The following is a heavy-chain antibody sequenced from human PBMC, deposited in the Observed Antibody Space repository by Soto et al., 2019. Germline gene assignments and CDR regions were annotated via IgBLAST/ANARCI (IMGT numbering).Heavy chain of an antibody. Sequence: QVQLVESGGGVVQPGRSLRLSCAASGFTFSSYGMHWVRQAPGTVLEWVAVMWYDGSNKYYADSVKGRFTISRDNSKNTPNLQMNSLRAEDTAVYYCASDKIGGSSRWGPYYYYYGMDVWGQGTTVTVSS. CDR1: GFTFSSYG. CDR2: MWYDGSNK. J-gene: IGHJ6*02. V-gene: IGHV3-33*01. D-gene: IGHD6-13*01. CDR3: ASDKIGGSSRWGPYYYYYGMDV.